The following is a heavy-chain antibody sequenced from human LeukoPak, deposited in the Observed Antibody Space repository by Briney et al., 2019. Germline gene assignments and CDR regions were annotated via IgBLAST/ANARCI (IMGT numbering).Heavy chain of an antibody. CDR2: INHSGXT. D-gene: IGHD3-10*01. V-gene: IGHV4-34*01. Sequence: SETLSLTCAVYGGSFSGYYWSWIRQPPGKGLEWIGEINHSGXTXXXXXLKSRFTISVDTSKNQFSLKLSSVTAADTAVYYCARLTYYYGSGSYYRSGRPEYYYGMDVWGQGTTVTVSS. CDR3: ARLTYYYGSGSYYRSGRPEYYYGMDV. CDR1: GGSFSGYY. J-gene: IGHJ6*02.